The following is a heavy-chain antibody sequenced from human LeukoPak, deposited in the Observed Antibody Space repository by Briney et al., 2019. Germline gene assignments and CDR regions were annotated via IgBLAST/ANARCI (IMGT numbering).Heavy chain of an antibody. V-gene: IGHV4-4*07. CDR3: ARGGGSGFDFDY. CDR1: GGSISSYY. D-gene: IGHD3-10*01. J-gene: IGHJ4*02. CDR2: MYTSGST. Sequence: SEALSLTCTVSGGSISSYYWSWIRQPAGQGLEYIGRMYTSGSTNYNPSLKSRVTISVDTSKNQFSLKLSSVTAADTAVYYCARGGGSGFDFDYWGQGTLVTVSS.